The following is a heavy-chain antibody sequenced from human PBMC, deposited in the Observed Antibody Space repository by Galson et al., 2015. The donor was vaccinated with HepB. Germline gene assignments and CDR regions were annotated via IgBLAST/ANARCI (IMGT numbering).Heavy chain of an antibody. CDR2: ISGSGGST. Sequence: SLRLSCAASGFTFSSYAMSWVRQAPGKGLEWVSAISGSGGSTYYADSVKGRFTISRDNSKNTMYLQMNSLRAGDTAVYYCAKDYCSSTSCLVGWYFDLLGRGTLGTGAS. V-gene: IGHV3-23*01. CDR3: AKDYCSSTSCLVGWYFDL. J-gene: IGHJ2*01. CDR1: GFTFSSYA. D-gene: IGHD2-2*01.